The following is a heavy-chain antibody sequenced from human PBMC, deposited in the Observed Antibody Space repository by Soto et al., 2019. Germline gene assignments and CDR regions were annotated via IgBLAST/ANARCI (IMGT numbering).Heavy chain of an antibody. V-gene: IGHV5-51*01. CDR3: ARHLYTNANGNLFVDF. CDR2: IFPRDSDT. Sequence: PWEALKISCEGSGYGFSNYWIGSVRQKSGKGLEWMGIIFPRDSDTKYNPSLQGQFSISADNSVATAYLHLSSLKPSDSAIYYCARHLYTNANGNLFVDFCGQGTPVTVSS. D-gene: IGHD2-8*01. CDR1: GYGFSNYW. J-gene: IGHJ4*02.